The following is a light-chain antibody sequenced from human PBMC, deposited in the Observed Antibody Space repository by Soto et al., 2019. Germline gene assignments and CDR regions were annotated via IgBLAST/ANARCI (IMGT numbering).Light chain of an antibody. Sequence: QSVLTQPPSASGSPGQSVTISCTGTGSDVGGYNYVSWYQQHPGKAPKLMIYEVSKRPSGVPDCFSGSKSGNTASLTVSGLQAEDEADYYCSSYTSSSSYVFGTGTKVTVL. V-gene: IGLV2-8*01. J-gene: IGLJ1*01. CDR2: EVS. CDR3: SSYTSSSSYV. CDR1: GSDVGGYNY.